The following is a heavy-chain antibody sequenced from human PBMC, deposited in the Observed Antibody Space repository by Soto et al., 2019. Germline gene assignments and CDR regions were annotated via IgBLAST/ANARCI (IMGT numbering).Heavy chain of an antibody. CDR1: GASISSGDYY. J-gene: IGHJ6*02. D-gene: IGHD3-22*01. CDR2: VSYSGST. CDR3: ARADDRSGYPLYYYGMDV. Sequence: SETLSLTCNVSGASISSGDYYWSWIRQPPGKGLEWIGYVSYSGSTYYNPSLKSRVFISVDTSRNQFSLRLRFVTAADTAVYYCARADDRSGYPLYYYGMDVWGQGTKVTVSS. V-gene: IGHV4-30-4*01.